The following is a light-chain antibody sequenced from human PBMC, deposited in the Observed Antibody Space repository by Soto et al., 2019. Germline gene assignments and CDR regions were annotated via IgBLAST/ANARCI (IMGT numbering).Light chain of an antibody. CDR2: DAS. V-gene: IGKV1-5*01. Sequence: DIQMTQSPSTLSASAGDRVTITCRASQSISSWLAWYQQKPGQAPKLLIYDASSLESGVPSRFSGSGSGTEFTLTISSLQPDDFATYYCQQYNSYSWTFGPGTKVDIK. CDR3: QQYNSYSWT. J-gene: IGKJ1*01. CDR1: QSISSW.